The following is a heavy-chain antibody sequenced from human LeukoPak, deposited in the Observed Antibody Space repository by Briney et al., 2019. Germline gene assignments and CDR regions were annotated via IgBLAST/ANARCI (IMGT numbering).Heavy chain of an antibody. V-gene: IGHV3-23*01. CDR3: ATDSYVSGSYYRLFY. Sequence: GGSLRLSCAASGFTFSSYGMSWVRQSPGKGLEWVSVISGSGGSTYYADSVKGRFTISRDNSKNTLYLQMNSLRAEDTAIYYCATDSYVSGSYYRLFYWGQGTLVTVSS. J-gene: IGHJ4*02. CDR2: ISGSGGST. D-gene: IGHD3-10*01. CDR1: GFTFSSYG.